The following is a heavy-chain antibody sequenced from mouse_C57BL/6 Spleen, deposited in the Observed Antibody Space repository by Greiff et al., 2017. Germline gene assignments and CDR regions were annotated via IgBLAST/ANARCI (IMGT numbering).Heavy chain of an antibody. D-gene: IGHD1-1*01. J-gene: IGHJ3*01. CDR3: ARPIITTGFAY. V-gene: IGHV5-17*01. Sequence: EVQLQESGGGLVKPGGSLKLSCAASGFTFSDYGMHWVRQAPEKGLEWVAYISSGSSTIYYADTVKGRFTISRDNAKNTLFLQMTSLRSEDTAMYYCARPIITTGFAYWGQGTLVTVSA. CDR2: ISSGSSTI. CDR1: GFTFSDYG.